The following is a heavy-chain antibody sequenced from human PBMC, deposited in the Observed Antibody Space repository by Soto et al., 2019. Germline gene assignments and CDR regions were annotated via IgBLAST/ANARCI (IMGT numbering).Heavy chain of an antibody. CDR3: ARAWGSADGSGWFPIEGFAFDI. D-gene: IGHD6-19*01. V-gene: IGHV3-7*05. CDR1: GFTFSSYW. Sequence: GGSLRLSCAASGFTFSSYWMSWVRQAPGKGLEWVANIKQDGSEKYYVDSVKGRFTISRDNAKNSLYLQMNSLRAEDTAVYYCARAWGSADGSGWFPIEGFAFDIWGQGTMVTVSS. J-gene: IGHJ3*02. CDR2: IKQDGSEK.